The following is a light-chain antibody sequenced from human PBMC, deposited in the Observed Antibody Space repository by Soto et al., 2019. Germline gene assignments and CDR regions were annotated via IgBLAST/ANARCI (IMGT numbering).Light chain of an antibody. Sequence: IQMTQSPSSVSASVGDRVTMTCRASQGVGGWLAWYQQKPGKVPKLLIYATSSLHSGVPSRFSGNGSGTDFTLSISSLQPEDFATYYCQQTHSLPLALGPGTKVDIK. V-gene: IGKV1-12*01. CDR2: ATS. CDR3: QQTHSLPLA. J-gene: IGKJ3*01. CDR1: QGVGGW.